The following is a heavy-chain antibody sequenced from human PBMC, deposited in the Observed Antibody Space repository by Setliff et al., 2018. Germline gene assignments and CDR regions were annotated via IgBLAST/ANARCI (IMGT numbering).Heavy chain of an antibody. D-gene: IGHD2-15*01. CDR3: AHTIVGYCSGISCYDYYYGMDV. J-gene: IGHJ6*02. CDR2: IIPILGIA. Sequence: SVKVSCKASGGTFSSYAISWVRQAPGQGLEWMGGIIPILGIANYAQKFQGRVTITADKSTSTAYMELSSLRSDDTAVYYCAHTIVGYCSGISCYDYYYGMDVWGQGTTVTVSS. CDR1: GGTFSSYA. V-gene: IGHV1-69*10.